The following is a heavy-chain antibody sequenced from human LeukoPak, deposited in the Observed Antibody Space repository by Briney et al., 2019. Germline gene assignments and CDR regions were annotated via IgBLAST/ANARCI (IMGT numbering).Heavy chain of an antibody. J-gene: IGHJ4*02. CDR2: IYYSGST. V-gene: IGHV4-38-2*02. CDR3: ARDVGHSNSGSYYNGEFDY. Sequence: PSETLSLTCTVSGFSISSGYYWGWIRQPPGKGLQWIGSIYYSGSTYSNPSLKSRVTISVDTSKNQFSLKLSSVTAADTAVYYCARDVGHSNSGSYYNGEFDYWGQGTLVTVSS. CDR1: GFSISSGYY. D-gene: IGHD3-10*01.